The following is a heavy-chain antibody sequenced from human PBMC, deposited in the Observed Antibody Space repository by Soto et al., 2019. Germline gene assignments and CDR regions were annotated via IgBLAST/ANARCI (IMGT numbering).Heavy chain of an antibody. CDR2: IYYSGST. J-gene: IGHJ4*02. V-gene: IGHV4-31*03. Sequence: SETLSLTCTVSGGSISSGGYYWSWIRQHPGKGLEWIGYIYYSGSTYYNPSLKSRVTISVDTSKNQFSLKLSSVTAADTAVYYCVKASEDYFDYWGQGTLVTVSS. CDR1: GGSISSGGYY. CDR3: VKASEDYFDY.